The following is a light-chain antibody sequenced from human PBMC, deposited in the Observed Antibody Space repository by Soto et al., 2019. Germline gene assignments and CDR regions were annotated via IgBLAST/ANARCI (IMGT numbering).Light chain of an antibody. CDR1: QTISTNY. Sequence: EIVLTQSPGTLSLSPGERATLSCRASQTISTNYLALYQQKPGQLPRLLIYGASKRATGFRDRFSGSEFGTDFTLTISRLEAEDFAVYCCQQYGSSPRTFGQGTKVDI. V-gene: IGKV3-20*01. CDR3: QQYGSSPRT. J-gene: IGKJ1*01. CDR2: GAS.